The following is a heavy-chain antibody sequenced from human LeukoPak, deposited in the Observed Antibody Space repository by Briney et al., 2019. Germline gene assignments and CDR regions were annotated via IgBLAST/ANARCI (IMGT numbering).Heavy chain of an antibody. CDR3: ARVVSFYDMGV. J-gene: IGHJ6*02. CDR2: IGYDGTNE. Sequence: GGSLRLSCAASGFTFSSYGMHWVRQAPGKGLEWVALIGYDGTNEYYADSVKGRSTISRDNSKNTLYLQMKSLRAEDTAVYYCARVVSFYDMGVWGQGTTVTVSS. V-gene: IGHV3-33*01. D-gene: IGHD5/OR15-5a*01. CDR1: GFTFSSYG.